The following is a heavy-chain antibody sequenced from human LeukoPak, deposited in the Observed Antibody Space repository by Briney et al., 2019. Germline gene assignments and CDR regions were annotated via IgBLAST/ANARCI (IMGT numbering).Heavy chain of an antibody. Sequence: PGGSLRLSCAASGFTFSSYAMSWVRQAPGKGLEWVSAISGSGGSTYYADSVKGRFTISRDNSKNTLYLQMNSLRAEDTAVYYCAKAVQDIVVVVAARWGFYGMAVWGKGTTVTVSS. J-gene: IGHJ6*04. CDR3: AKAVQDIVVVVAARWGFYGMAV. CDR1: GFTFSSYA. CDR2: ISGSGGST. V-gene: IGHV3-23*01. D-gene: IGHD2-15*01.